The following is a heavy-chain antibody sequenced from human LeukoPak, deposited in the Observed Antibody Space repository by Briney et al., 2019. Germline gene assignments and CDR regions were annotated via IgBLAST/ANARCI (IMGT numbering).Heavy chain of an antibody. CDR3: TRDTRKKIITGWYYFDY. D-gene: IGHD6-19*01. Sequence: GGSLRLSCAASGFTVSNNYMSWVRQAPGKGLEWVSVIYSGGSTYYADSVKGRFTISRDNSKNTVYLQMNSLRAEDTAVYYCTRDTRKKIITGWYYFDYWGQGTLVTVSS. J-gene: IGHJ4*02. V-gene: IGHV3-66*01. CDR2: IYSGGST. CDR1: GFTVSNNY.